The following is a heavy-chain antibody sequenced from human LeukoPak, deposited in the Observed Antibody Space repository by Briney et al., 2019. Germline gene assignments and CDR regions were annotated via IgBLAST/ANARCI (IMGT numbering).Heavy chain of an antibody. CDR2: INHSGST. CDR3: ARGVVVPAALKIWFDP. D-gene: IGHD2-2*01. V-gene: IGHV4-34*01. J-gene: IGHJ5*02. Sequence: PSETLSLTCAVYGGSFSGYYWSWIRQPPGKGLEWIGEINHSGSTNYNPSLKSRVTISVDTSKNQFSLKLSSVTAADTAVYYCARGVVVPAALKIWFDPWGQGTLVTVSS. CDR1: GGSFSGYY.